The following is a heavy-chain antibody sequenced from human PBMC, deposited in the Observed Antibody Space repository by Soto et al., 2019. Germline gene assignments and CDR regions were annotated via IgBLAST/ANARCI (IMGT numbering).Heavy chain of an antibody. V-gene: IGHV3-21*01. CDR3: ARAISDTEKNNYYYYGMDV. J-gene: IGHJ6*02. CDR1: GFTFSSYS. Sequence: GGSLRLSCAASGFTFSSYSMNWVRQAPGKGLEWVSSISSSSSYIYYADSVKGRFTISRVNAKNSLYLQMNSLRAEDTAVYYCARAISDTEKNNYYYYGMDVWGQGTTVTVSS. CDR2: ISSSSSYI. D-gene: IGHD5-18*01.